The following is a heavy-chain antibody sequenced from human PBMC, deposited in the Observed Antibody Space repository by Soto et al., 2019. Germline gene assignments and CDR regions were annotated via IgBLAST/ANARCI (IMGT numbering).Heavy chain of an antibody. CDR3: ARVPLHFSRGKGYSLSQDFGMGV. V-gene: IGHV1-69*01. CDR1: GGTFSNFG. J-gene: IGHJ6*02. D-gene: IGHD2-2*01. CDR2: IIPLFNTT. Sequence: QVQLVQSGAEVKRPGSSVMVSCTASGGTFSNFGLAWVRQAPGQGLQWMGGIIPLFNTTHYAQTFKGRVNVTADGATGTGYIELRRLRSDDTAVYYSARVPLHFSRGKGYSLSQDFGMGVWGQGTTVTVS.